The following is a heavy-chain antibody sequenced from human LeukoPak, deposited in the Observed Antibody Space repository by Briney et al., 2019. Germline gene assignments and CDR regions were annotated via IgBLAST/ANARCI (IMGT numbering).Heavy chain of an antibody. CDR1: GFTFSSYA. D-gene: IGHD3-3*01. Sequence: GRSLRLSCAASGFTFSSYAMHWVRQAPGKGLEWVAVISYDGSNKYYADSVKGRFTISRDNSKNTLYLQMNSLRAEDTAVYYCARDKPSFWSGAYYYGMDVWGQGTTVTVSS. V-gene: IGHV3-30-3*01. CDR2: ISYDGSNK. CDR3: ARDKPSFWSGAYYYGMDV. J-gene: IGHJ6*02.